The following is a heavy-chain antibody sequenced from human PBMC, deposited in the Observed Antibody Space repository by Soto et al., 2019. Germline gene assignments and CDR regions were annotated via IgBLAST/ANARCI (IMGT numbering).Heavy chain of an antibody. D-gene: IGHD3-22*01. CDR2: ISAYNGNT. CDR3: ARVYYYDSSGYYYFDY. V-gene: IGHV1-18*01. J-gene: IGHJ4*02. Sequence: ASVKVSCKASGYTFTSYGISWVRQAPGQGLEWMGWISAYNGNTNYAQKLQDRVTMTTDTSTSTAYMELRSLRSDDTAVYYCARVYYYDSSGYYYFDYWGQGTLVTVSS. CDR1: GYTFTSYG.